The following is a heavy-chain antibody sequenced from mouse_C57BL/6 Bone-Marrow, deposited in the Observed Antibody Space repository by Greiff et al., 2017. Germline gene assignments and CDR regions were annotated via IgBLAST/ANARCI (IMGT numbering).Heavy chain of an antibody. CDR2: ISSGGSYT. CDR3: ARPRYYGSKENWFAY. Sequence: EVKLVESGGDLVKPGGSLKLSCAASGFTFSSYGMSWVRQTPDKRLEWVATISSGGSYTYYPDSVKGRFTISRDNAKNTLYLQMSSLKSEDTAMYYCARPRYYGSKENWFAYWGQGTLVTVSA. CDR1: GFTFSSYG. J-gene: IGHJ3*01. D-gene: IGHD1-1*01. V-gene: IGHV5-6*01.